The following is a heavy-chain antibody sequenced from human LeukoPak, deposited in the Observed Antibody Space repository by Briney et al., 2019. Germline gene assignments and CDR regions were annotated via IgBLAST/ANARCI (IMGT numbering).Heavy chain of an antibody. Sequence: GGSLRLSCAGSGFTFSDYYMSWIRQAPGKGLEWVSYISSSDTTIYYADSVKGRFTISRDNAQNSLYLQMNTLRADDTAVYYRARADCSSTSCYELDYWGQGTLVTVPS. CDR3: ARADCSSTSCYELDY. V-gene: IGHV3-11*04. J-gene: IGHJ4*02. D-gene: IGHD2-2*01. CDR1: GFTFSDYY. CDR2: ISSSDTTI.